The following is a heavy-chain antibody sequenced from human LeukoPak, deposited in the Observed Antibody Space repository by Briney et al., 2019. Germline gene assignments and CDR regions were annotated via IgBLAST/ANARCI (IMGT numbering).Heavy chain of an antibody. Sequence: PSETLSLTCTVSGGSISNYYWNWIRQPAGKGLEWIGRIYTTGSTNYNPSLKSRLTMSMDTSKNQFSLTLSSVTAANAAVYYCARQGRYMAAAGFPNFDYWGQGALVTVSS. D-gene: IGHD6-13*01. V-gene: IGHV4-4*07. CDR3: ARQGRYMAAAGFPNFDY. CDR2: IYTTGST. CDR1: GGSISNYY. J-gene: IGHJ4*02.